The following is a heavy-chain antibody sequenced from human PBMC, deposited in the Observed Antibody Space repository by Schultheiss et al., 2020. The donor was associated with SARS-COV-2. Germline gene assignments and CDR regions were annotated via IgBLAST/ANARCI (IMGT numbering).Heavy chain of an antibody. Sequence: ASVKVSFKASGYTFTSYGISWVRQAPGQGLEWMGWISAYNGNTNYAQKLQGRVTMTTDTSTSTAYMELRSLRSDDTAVYYCARYATIFGVVIPYYYYYMDVWGKGTTVTVSS. CDR2: ISAYNGNT. D-gene: IGHD3-3*01. CDR3: ARYATIFGVVIPYYYYYMDV. CDR1: GYTFTSYG. V-gene: IGHV1-18*01. J-gene: IGHJ6*03.